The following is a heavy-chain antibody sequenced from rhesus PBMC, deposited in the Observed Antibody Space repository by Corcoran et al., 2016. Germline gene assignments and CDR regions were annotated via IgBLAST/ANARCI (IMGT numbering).Heavy chain of an antibody. V-gene: IGHV4-80*01. CDR2: NNGNRGST. CDR1: GGSFSSYW. D-gene: IGHD4-29*01. CDR3: ARLGVLDYGSIHALDV. Sequence: QVQLQESGPGLVKPSETLSLTCAVSGGSFSSYWWSWIRQPPGKGLEWIGENNGNRGSTSYHPTRKKRVTNAKDASKNQFALKLSSVTAADTAGYYWARLGVLDYGSIHALDVWGRGVLVTVSS. J-gene: IGHJ5-2*02.